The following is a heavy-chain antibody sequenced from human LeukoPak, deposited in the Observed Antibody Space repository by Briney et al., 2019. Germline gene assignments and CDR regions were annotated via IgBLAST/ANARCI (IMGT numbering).Heavy chain of an antibody. J-gene: IGHJ4*02. V-gene: IGHV3-21*01. Sequence: GGSLRLSCAASAFSFSNYNMNWVRQAPGKGLEWVSSITSSGSYIYYADSVKGRFTISRDNAKKSLYLQMNSLRAEDTAVYYCARPSPNYYGSGSYYYIDYWGQGTLVTVSS. CDR2: ITSSGSYI. CDR1: AFSFSNYN. D-gene: IGHD3-10*01. CDR3: ARPSPNYYGSGSYYYIDY.